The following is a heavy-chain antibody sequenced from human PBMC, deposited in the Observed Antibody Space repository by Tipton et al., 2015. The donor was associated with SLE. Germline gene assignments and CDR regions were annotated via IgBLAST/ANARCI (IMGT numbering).Heavy chain of an antibody. Sequence: GLVKPSETLSLTCTVSGGAISTFYWSWVRQSAGKGLEWMGRIYSSRRTNYNPSLKSRVTRSVDTSRKQFSLKLTSVTAADTAVYYCARRGWVDAFDIWGQGTMVIVSS. V-gene: IGHV4-4*07. CDR3: ARRGWVDAFDI. D-gene: IGHD6-19*01. J-gene: IGHJ3*02. CDR2: IYSSRRT. CDR1: GGAISTFY.